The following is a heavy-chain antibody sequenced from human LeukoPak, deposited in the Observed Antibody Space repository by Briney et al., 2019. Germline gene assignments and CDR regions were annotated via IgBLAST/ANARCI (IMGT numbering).Heavy chain of an antibody. V-gene: IGHV4-39*01. CDR2: IYYSGST. Sequence: SETLSLTCTVSGGSISSSGYYWGWIRQPPGKGLEWIGSIYYSGSTYYNPSLKSRVIISVDTSKNQFSLKLSSVTAADTAVYYCARDYGDYVSFRWFDPWGQGTLVTVSS. CDR3: ARDYGDYVSFRWFDP. J-gene: IGHJ5*02. D-gene: IGHD4-17*01. CDR1: GGSISSSGYY.